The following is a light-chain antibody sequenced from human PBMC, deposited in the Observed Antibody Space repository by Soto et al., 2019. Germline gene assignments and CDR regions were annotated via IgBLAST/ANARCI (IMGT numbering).Light chain of an antibody. V-gene: IGKV3D-15*01. CDR2: YSS. CDR1: QRVRTN. J-gene: IGKJ2*01. Sequence: EVMMTQFPDTVSVTPGETVTLSCGASQRVRTNLAWYQQRPGQAPRLLIHYSSTRATDVPARFSGSGSGTNFTLAISSLQSEDFAVYYCQQNGSSPPYTFGQGTPVDIK. CDR3: QQNGSSPPYT.